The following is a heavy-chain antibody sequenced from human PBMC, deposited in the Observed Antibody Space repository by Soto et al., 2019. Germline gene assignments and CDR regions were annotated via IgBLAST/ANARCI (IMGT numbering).Heavy chain of an antibody. CDR3: ARAARENFDWLIGAFDI. CDR2: IYTSGST. D-gene: IGHD3-9*01. Sequence: QVQLQESGPGLVKPSETLSLTCTVSGGSISSYYWSWIRQPAGKGLEWSGRIYTSGSTNYNPSLMSRVTMSVDTSKNQFSLQLSSVTASDTAVYYCARAARENFDWLIGAFDIWVQGTMVTVSS. CDR1: GGSISSYY. V-gene: IGHV4-4*07. J-gene: IGHJ3*02.